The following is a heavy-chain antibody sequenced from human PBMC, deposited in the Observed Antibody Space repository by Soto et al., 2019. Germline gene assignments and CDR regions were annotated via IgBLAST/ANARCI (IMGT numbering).Heavy chain of an antibody. V-gene: IGHV3-30*18. Sequence: ESGGGVVQPGRSLRLSCAASGFTFSSYGMHWVRQAPGKGLEWVAVISDDGSQKYYADSVKGRFTISRDNSKNTLYLQLNSLRAEDTAVYYCAKDSRDTSLTDWGQGTLVTVSS. CDR2: ISDDGSQK. CDR3: AKDSRDTSLTD. D-gene: IGHD5-18*01. CDR1: GFTFSSYG. J-gene: IGHJ4*02.